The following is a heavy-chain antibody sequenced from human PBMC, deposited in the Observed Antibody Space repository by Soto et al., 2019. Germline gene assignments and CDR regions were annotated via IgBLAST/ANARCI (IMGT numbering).Heavy chain of an antibody. CDR3: ARGGEVGVAGSAAFDM. D-gene: IGHD3-3*01. J-gene: IGHJ3*02. Sequence: QVQLVQSGAEVKKPGASVKISCTASGYTVTTHYMHWVRQAPGRGLEWMGAINPGSGAAKYTQTFQARVTMTRDTSTNTVYMEMSDLRSEDTAVFYCARGGEVGVAGSAAFDMWGQGTMVTVSS. CDR1: GYTVTTHY. CDR2: INPGSGAA. V-gene: IGHV1-46*01.